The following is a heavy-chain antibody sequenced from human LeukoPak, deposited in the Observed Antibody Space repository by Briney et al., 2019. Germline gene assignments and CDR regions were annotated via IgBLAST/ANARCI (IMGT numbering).Heavy chain of an antibody. CDR2: INHSGST. D-gene: IGHD6-19*01. V-gene: IGHV4-34*01. Sequence: NPSETLSLTCAVYGGSFSGYYWSWIRQPPGKGLEWIGEINHSGSTNYNPSLKSRVTMSVDTSKNQFSLKLSSVTAADTAVYYCARKVGYSSGWYPREYYFDYWGQGTLVTVSS. J-gene: IGHJ4*02. CDR3: ARKVGYSSGWYPREYYFDY. CDR1: GGSFSGYY.